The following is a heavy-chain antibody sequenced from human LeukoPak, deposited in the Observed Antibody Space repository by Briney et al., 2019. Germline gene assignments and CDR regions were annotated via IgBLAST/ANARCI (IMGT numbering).Heavy chain of an antibody. D-gene: IGHD6-13*01. CDR3: ARADIAAAGTYYYYYGMDV. CDR1: VYTFTSYD. CDR2: MNPNSGNT. V-gene: IGHV1-8*01. Sequence: GASVKVSCKASVYTFTSYDINWVRQATGQGLEWMGWMNPNSGNTGYAQKFQGRVTMTRNTSISTAYMELSSLRSEDTAVYYCARADIAAAGTYYYYYGMDVWGQGTTVTVSS. J-gene: IGHJ6*02.